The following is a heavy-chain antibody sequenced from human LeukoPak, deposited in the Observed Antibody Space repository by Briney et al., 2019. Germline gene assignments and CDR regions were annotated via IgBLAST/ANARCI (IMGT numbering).Heavy chain of an antibody. Sequence: GGSLRLSCAASEFTFSKYWMSWVRQAPGKGLEWVGNIKQDGSEKFYVDSVRGRFTISRDNTKNSLYLQMDSVRVDDTAVYYCARTKWIQLWIPLDYWGQGTLVTVSS. CDR1: EFTFSKYW. J-gene: IGHJ4*02. CDR2: IKQDGSEK. CDR3: ARTKWIQLWIPLDY. D-gene: IGHD5-18*01. V-gene: IGHV3-7*01.